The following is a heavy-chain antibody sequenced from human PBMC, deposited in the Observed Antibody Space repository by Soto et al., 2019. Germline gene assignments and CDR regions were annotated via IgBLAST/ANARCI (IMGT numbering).Heavy chain of an antibody. CDR2: IDPSDSYT. CDR1: GYSFTSYW. CDR3: ASLADNWNYPPP. J-gene: IGHJ5*02. Sequence: EVQLVQSGAEVKKPGESLRISCKGSGYSFTSYWISWVRQMPGKGLEWMGRIDPSDSYTNYSPSFQGHVTIAADKSISTAYLQWSSLKASDTAMYYCASLADNWNYPPPWGQGTLVTVSS. V-gene: IGHV5-10-1*03. D-gene: IGHD1-7*01.